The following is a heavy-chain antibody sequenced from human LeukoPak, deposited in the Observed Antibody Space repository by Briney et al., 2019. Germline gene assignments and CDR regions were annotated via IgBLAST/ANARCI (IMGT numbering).Heavy chain of an antibody. V-gene: IGHV1-2*02. J-gene: IGHJ4*02. D-gene: IGHD3-22*01. CDR1: GYTFTGHY. Sequence: ASVTVSCKASGYTFTGHYMNWVRQAPGQAPEWMGWINPNSGGTNYAQKFQGRVTMTRDTSISTAYMELSSLRSDDTAVYYCARVEYHYDSSGYYDYWGQGTRVTVSS. CDR2: INPNSGGT. CDR3: ARVEYHYDSSGYYDY.